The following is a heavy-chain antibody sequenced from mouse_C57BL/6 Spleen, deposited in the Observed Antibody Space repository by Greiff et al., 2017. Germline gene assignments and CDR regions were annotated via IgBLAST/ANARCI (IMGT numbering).Heavy chain of an antibody. CDR2: ISYSGST. J-gene: IGHJ4*01. CDR1: GYSITSGYD. Sequence: EVQRVESGPGMVKPSQSLSLTCTVTGYSITSGYDWHWIRHFPGNKLEWMGYISYSGSTNYNPSLKSRISITHDTSKNHFFLKLNSVTTEDTATYYCARCGYYAMDYWGQGTSVTVSS. CDR3: ARCGYYAMDY. V-gene: IGHV3-1*01.